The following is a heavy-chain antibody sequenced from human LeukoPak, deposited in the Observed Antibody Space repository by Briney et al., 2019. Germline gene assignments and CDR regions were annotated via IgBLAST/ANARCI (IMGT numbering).Heavy chain of an antibody. CDR2: ISYDGSNK. Sequence: GGSLRLSCAASGFTFSSYAMHWVRQAPGKGLEWVAVISYDGSNKYYADSVKGRFTISRDKSKNTLYLQMNSLRAEDTAVYYCARAYLVFTVVLFDYWGQGTLVTVSS. CDR1: GFTFSSYA. D-gene: IGHD4-23*01. CDR3: ARAYLVFTVVLFDY. V-gene: IGHV3-30-3*01. J-gene: IGHJ4*02.